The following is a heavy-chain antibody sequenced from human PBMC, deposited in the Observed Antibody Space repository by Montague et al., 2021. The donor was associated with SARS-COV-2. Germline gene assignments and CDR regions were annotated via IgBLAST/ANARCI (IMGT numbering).Heavy chain of an antibody. J-gene: IGHJ4*02. CDR1: GFSLNTSGMC. Sequence: PALVKPTQTLTLTCTFSGFSLNTSGMCVSWIRQPPGKALEWLALIDWDEDQYYSTSLKTRLTISKDTSKNQVVLTMTNMDPIDTATYYCARSYGDYWDSDFDHWGRGTLVTVSS. D-gene: IGHD4-17*01. CDR2: IDWDEDQ. V-gene: IGHV2-70*01. CDR3: ARSYGDYWDSDFDH.